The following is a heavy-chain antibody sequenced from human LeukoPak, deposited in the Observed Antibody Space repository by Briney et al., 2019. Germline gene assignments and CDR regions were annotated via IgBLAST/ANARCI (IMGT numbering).Heavy chain of an antibody. J-gene: IGHJ4*02. V-gene: IGHV3-53*05. CDR3: ARDGVGGFDC. CDR1: GFTVSGNY. D-gene: IGHD1-26*01. Sequence: AGGSLRLSCAASGFTVSGNYMSWVRQAPGRGLQWVSVIYSGGGTYYADSVKGRFTISRDNSKNTLFLQMNSLRPEDTAVYYCARDGVGGFDCWGQGTLVTVSS. CDR2: IYSGGGT.